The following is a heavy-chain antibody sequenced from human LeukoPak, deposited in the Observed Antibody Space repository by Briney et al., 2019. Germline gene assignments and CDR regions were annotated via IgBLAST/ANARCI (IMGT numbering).Heavy chain of an antibody. D-gene: IGHD3-9*01. V-gene: IGHV4-61*02. CDR1: GGSISSGSYY. Sequence: TSQTLSLTCTVSGGSISSGSYYWSWIRQPAGKGLEWIGRIYTSGSTNYNPSLKSRVTISVDTSKNQFSLKLSSVTAADTAVYYCARSFDWLFNFDYWGQGTLVTVSS. CDR3: ARSFDWLFNFDY. J-gene: IGHJ4*02. CDR2: IYTSGST.